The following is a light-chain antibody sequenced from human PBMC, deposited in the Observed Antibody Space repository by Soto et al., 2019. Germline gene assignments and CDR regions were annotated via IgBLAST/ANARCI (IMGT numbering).Light chain of an antibody. Sequence: EIVLTQSPGTLSLSPGERATLSCRASQSVSSSYLAWYQQKPGQAPRLLIYGASSRDTGIPDRFSGSGSGTAFTLTVSRREPEDFAVYYCQQYGSSPGLTFGPGTKVDIK. CDR1: QSVSSSY. CDR3: QQYGSSPGLT. J-gene: IGKJ3*01. V-gene: IGKV3-20*01. CDR2: GAS.